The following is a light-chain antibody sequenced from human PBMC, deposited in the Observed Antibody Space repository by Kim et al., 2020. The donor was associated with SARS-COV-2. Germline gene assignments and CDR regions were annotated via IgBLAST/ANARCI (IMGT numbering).Light chain of an antibody. J-gene: IGLJ1*01. CDR1: NKDVESYDL. CDR3: CSYGGYGTLYV. V-gene: IGLV2-23*02. CDR2: EVT. Sequence: QTITISCTGTNKDVESYDLVSWYQQHPGKAPKLIIYEVTERPSGVSHRFSASKSGNTAALTISGLQADDEADYYCCSYGGYGTLYVFGPGTKVTVL.